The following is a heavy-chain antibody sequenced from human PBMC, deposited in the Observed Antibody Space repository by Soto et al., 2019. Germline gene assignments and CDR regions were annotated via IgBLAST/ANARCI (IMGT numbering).Heavy chain of an antibody. J-gene: IGHJ4*02. V-gene: IGHV3-15*01. CDR1: GFTFSNAW. CDR3: TTDQPMIVVGTAYDY. D-gene: IGHD3-22*01. Sequence: EVQLVESGGGLVKPGGSRRLSCAASGFTFSNAWMSWVRQAPGKGLEWVGRIKSKTDGGTTDYAAPVKGRFTISRDDSKNTLYLQMNSLKTEDTAVYDCTTDQPMIVVGTAYDYWGQGTLVTVSA. CDR2: IKSKTDGGTT.